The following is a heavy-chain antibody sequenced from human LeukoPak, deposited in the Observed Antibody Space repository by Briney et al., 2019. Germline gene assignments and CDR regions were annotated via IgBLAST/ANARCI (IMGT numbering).Heavy chain of an antibody. CDR3: ARMSAFYYDSSAYY. CDR2: ISSSSSYI. CDR1: GFTFSSYS. Sequence: GGSLRLSCAASGFTFSSYSMNWVRQAPGKGLEWVSSISSSSSYIYYADSVKGRFTISRDNAKNSLYLQMNSLRAEDTAVYYCARMSAFYYDSSAYYWGQGTLVTVSS. V-gene: IGHV3-21*01. J-gene: IGHJ4*02. D-gene: IGHD3-22*01.